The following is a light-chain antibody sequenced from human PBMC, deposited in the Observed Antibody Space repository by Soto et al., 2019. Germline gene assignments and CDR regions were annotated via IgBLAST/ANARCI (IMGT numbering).Light chain of an antibody. V-gene: IGKV3-20*01. J-gene: IGKJ5*01. CDR3: QQYGSSPKIT. Sequence: EIVLTQSPGTLSLSPVERATLSGMASQSVISSFLAWYQQKPGQAPRLLIYGASSRATGIPDRFSGSGSGTDFTLTISRLEPEDFAVYYCQQYGSSPKITFGQGTRLEIK. CDR1: QSVISSF. CDR2: GAS.